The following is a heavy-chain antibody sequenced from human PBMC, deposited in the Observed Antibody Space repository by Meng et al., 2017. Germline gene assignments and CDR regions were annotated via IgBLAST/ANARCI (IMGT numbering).Heavy chain of an antibody. CDR1: GRSFGGDY. J-gene: IGHJ5*02. CDR3: ARRRGGSSDWFDP. D-gene: IGHD6-6*01. V-gene: IGHV4-34*01. CDR2: INHSVSS. Sequence: ARLQSCGAGVLTPCGTLSLTCAVCGRSFGGDYWSGIRQPQGQGLEWIGEINHSVSSNYNPSLKLRVTISLDTSKNQFSLKLSSVTAADTAVYYCARRRGGSSDWFDPWGQGTLVTVSS.